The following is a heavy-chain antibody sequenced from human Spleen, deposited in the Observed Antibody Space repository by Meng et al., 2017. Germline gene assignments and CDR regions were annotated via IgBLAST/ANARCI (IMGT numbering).Heavy chain of an antibody. CDR2: INHSGST. J-gene: IGHJ6*02. CDR3: ARPIIAAAGKPYAMDV. V-gene: IGHV4-34*01. D-gene: IGHD6-13*01. Sequence: SETLSLTCVVSGGSFSDYYWSWIRQPPGKGLEWIGEINHSGSTNYNPSLKSRVTLSVDTSKNQFSLKLSSVTAADTAVYYCARPIIAAAGKPYAMDVWGQGPTVTVSS. CDR1: GGSFSDYY.